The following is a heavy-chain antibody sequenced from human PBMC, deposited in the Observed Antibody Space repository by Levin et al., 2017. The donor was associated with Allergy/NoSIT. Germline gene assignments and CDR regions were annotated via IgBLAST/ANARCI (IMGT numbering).Heavy chain of an antibody. CDR3: AREPRGYSYGSAFDI. Sequence: SCAASGFTFSSYSMNWVRQAPGKGLEWVSYISSSSSTIYYADSVKGRFTISRDNAKNSLYLQMNSLRAEDTAVYYCAREPRGYSYGSAFDIWGQGTMVTVSS. CDR2: ISSSSSTI. V-gene: IGHV3-48*01. J-gene: IGHJ3*02. CDR1: GFTFSSYS. D-gene: IGHD5-18*01.